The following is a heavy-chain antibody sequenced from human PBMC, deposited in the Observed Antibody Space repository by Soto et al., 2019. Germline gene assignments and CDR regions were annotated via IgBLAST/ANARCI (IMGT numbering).Heavy chain of an antibody. Sequence: EVQLLESGGHLVQPGGSLRLSCAASGFTFNTYTMSWVRQAPGKGLEWVSSVGTANTYYADSVKGRFTISRDDSKNMLCLQMNSLRAEDTAVYYCAKYRQPDGIWTFDCWGQGTPVTVSS. D-gene: IGHD3-9*01. CDR1: GFTFNTYT. CDR2: SVGTANT. CDR3: AKYRQPDGIWTFDC. V-gene: IGHV3-23*01. J-gene: IGHJ4*02.